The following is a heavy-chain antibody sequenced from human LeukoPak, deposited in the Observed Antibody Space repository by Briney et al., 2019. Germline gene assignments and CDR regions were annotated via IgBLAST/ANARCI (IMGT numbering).Heavy chain of an antibody. Sequence: ASVKVSCKTSGYTFTSNAMHWVRQAPGQRLEWMGWINAGNGNTKYSQEFQGRVTITRDTSASTTYMEVSSLRSDDTAVYYCAREDEPGVVTAQNYWGQGTLVTVSS. CDR2: INAGNGNT. CDR1: GYTFTSNA. CDR3: AREDEPGVVTAQNY. V-gene: IGHV1-3*01. D-gene: IGHD2-21*02. J-gene: IGHJ4*02.